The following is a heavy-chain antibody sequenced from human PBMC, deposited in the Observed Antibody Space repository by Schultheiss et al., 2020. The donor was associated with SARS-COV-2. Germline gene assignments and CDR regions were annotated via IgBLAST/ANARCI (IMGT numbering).Heavy chain of an antibody. V-gene: IGHV4-4*07. CDR3: ASGGLGYCSSTSCYFSDY. CDR2: IYTSGST. Sequence: SETLSLTCTVSGGSISSYYWSWIRQPAGKGLEWIGRIYTSGSTNYNPSLKSRVTMSVDTSKNQFSLKLSSVTAADTAVYYCASGGLGYCSSTSCYFSDYWGQGTLVTVSS. CDR1: GGSISSYY. D-gene: IGHD2-2*01. J-gene: IGHJ4*02.